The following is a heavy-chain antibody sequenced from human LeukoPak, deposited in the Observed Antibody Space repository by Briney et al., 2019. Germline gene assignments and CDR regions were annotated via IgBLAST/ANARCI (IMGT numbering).Heavy chain of an antibody. CDR3: AKADATIGGAFDT. CDR1: RFIFRNYA. J-gene: IGHJ3*02. CDR2: ISGTADSK. V-gene: IGHV3-23*01. D-gene: IGHD3-16*01. Sequence: GGSLRLSCAASRFIFRNYAMSWFRQAPGRGLEWLSIISGTADSKYYADSVKGRFTISRDNPRSTLYLEMNILRAEDTAVYYCAKADATIGGAFDTWGQGTMVIVSS.